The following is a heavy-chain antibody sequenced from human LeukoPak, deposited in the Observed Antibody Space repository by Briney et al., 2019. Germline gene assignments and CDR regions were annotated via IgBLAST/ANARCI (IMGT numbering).Heavy chain of an antibody. Sequence: SETLSLTCAVYGRSFSDYYWSWIRQPPEKGLEWVGEINHSGSTNYNPSLKSRVTISVDTSKNQFSLKLSSLTAADTAVYYCARWFHGYYYGMDVWGQGTTVSVSS. D-gene: IGHD3-10*01. CDR2: INHSGST. V-gene: IGHV4-34*01. CDR3: ARWFHGYYYGMDV. J-gene: IGHJ6*02. CDR1: GRSFSDYY.